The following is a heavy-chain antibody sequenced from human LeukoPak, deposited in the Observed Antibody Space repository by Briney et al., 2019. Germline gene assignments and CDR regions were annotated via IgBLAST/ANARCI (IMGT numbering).Heavy chain of an antibody. CDR1: GYTFTDYP. CDR2: ISAYNGYT. V-gene: IGHV1-18*01. D-gene: IGHD1-26*01. CDR3: ARVGGNYEGLIDY. J-gene: IGHJ4*02. Sequence: ASVKVSCKASGYTFTDYPIGWVRHAPGQGLEWMGWISAYNGYTNYPQSLQGRVTITTDTSTGTAYMELRSLRFDDTAIYYCARVGGNYEGLIDYWGQGTLVTVSS.